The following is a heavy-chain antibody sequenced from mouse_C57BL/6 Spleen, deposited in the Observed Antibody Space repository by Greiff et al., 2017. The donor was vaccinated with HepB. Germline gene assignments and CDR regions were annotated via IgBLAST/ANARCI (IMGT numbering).Heavy chain of an antibody. CDR2: INPNNGGT. CDR3: ARGTTVLHWYFDV. CDR1: GYTFTDYN. Sequence: EVQLQESGPELVKPGASVKIPCKASGYTFTDYNMDWVKQSHGKSLEWIGDINPNNGGTIYNQKFKGKATLTVDKSSSTAYMELRSLTSEDTAVYYCARGTTVLHWYFDVWGTGTTVTVSS. D-gene: IGHD1-1*01. J-gene: IGHJ1*03. V-gene: IGHV1-18*01.